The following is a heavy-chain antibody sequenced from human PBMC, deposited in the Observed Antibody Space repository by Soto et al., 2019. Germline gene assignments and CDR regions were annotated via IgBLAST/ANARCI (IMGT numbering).Heavy chain of an antibody. J-gene: IGHJ6*02. CDR1: GFTFSLYG. Sequence: QVQLVESGGGVVQPGRSLRLSCAASGFTFSLYGMHWVRQDPGKGLAWGAVIWYDGSNKLYADSVKGRFTISRDNSKNTLYLQMNSLRDEDTAVYYCARGLRVSSFYGMDVWGQGTTVIVSS. D-gene: IGHD3-16*01. CDR3: ARGLRVSSFYGMDV. CDR2: IWYDGSNK. V-gene: IGHV3-33*01.